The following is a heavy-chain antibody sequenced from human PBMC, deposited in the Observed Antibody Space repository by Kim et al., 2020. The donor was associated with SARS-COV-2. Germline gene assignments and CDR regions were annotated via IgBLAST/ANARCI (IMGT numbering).Heavy chain of an antibody. CDR2: VYYIWST. J-gene: IGHJ4*02. V-gene: IGHV4-59*08. CDR3: ARHVNSSWLFDY. CDR1: RGSISNYY. D-gene: IGHD6-13*01. Sequence: SETLSLTCTVSRGSISNYYWSWIRQPPGKGLELIGFVYYIWSTNYHPSLKSRFTISVDTSKNQFSLKLRSVTAADTAVYYCARHVNSSWLFDYWGQGILVTVSS.